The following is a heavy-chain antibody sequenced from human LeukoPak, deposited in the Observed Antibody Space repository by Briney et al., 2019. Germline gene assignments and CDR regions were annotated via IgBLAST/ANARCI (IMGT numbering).Heavy chain of an antibody. CDR3: EKGRSGYDY. V-gene: IGHV3-23*01. J-gene: IGHJ4*02. CDR2: LDNTDDST. CDR1: GFTFSTYP. D-gene: IGHD5-12*01. Sequence: GGSLRLSCAASGFTFSTYPMTWVRQAPGKGLEWVSTLDNTDDSTYYADSVRGRFTISRDNSKNTLYLQMNSLRAEDTAIYYCEKGRSGYDYWGQGTLVTVSS.